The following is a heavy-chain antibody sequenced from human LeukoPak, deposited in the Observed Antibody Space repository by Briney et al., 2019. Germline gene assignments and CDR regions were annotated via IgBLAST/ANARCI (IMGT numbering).Heavy chain of an antibody. V-gene: IGHV1-2*02. CDR1: GYTFTSYG. CDR3: GRDRIRGRWAAIGYYYYYRDV. CDR2: INPNSGGT. J-gene: IGHJ6*03. D-gene: IGHD2-2*02. Sequence: ASVKVSCKASGYTFTSYGISWVRQAPGQGLEWMGWINPNSGGTNYAQKFQGRVTMTRDTSISTHYMELSRLIYDDTAVYYCGRDRIRGRWAAIGYYYYYRDVWGKGTTVTVSS.